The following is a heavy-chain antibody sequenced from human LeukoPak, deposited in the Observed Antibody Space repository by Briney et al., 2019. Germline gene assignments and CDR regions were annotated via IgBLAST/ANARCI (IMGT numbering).Heavy chain of an antibody. D-gene: IGHD2-8*01. CDR1: GFTFSSYS. Sequence: AGGSLRLSCAASGFTFSSYSMNWVRRAPGKGLEWVSYISSSSSTIYYADSVKGRFTISRDNAKNSLYLQMNSLRAEDTAVYYCARDYCTNGVCYHYYYYMDVWGKGTTVTVSS. J-gene: IGHJ6*03. V-gene: IGHV3-48*01. CDR2: ISSSSSTI. CDR3: ARDYCTNGVCYHYYYYMDV.